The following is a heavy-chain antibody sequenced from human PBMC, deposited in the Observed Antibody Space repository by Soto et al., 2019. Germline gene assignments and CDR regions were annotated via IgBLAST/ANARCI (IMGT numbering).Heavy chain of an antibody. CDR3: ARDRFGYSSSPYWGMDV. CDR2: ISSSSSYI. CDR1: GFTFSSYS. D-gene: IGHD6-13*01. J-gene: IGHJ6*02. Sequence: GGSLRLSCAASGFTFSSYSMNWVRQAPGKGLEWVSSISSSSSYIYYADSVKGRFTISRDNAKNSLYLQMNSLRAEDTAVYYCARDRFGYSSSPYWGMDVWGQGTTVTVSS. V-gene: IGHV3-21*01.